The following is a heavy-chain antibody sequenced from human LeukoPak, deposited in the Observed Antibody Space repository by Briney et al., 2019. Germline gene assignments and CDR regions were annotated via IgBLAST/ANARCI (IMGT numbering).Heavy chain of an antibody. CDR1: GFTFSSYA. Sequence: GGSLRLSCAASGFTFSSYAMSWVRQTPGKGLEWVSSISGNGGSTYDADSVKGRFTISRDNSKNTLYLQMNSLRAEDTAVYYCAKDRDIVVVPSFDYWGQGTLVTVSS. D-gene: IGHD2-2*01. V-gene: IGHV3-23*01. CDR2: ISGNGGST. J-gene: IGHJ4*02. CDR3: AKDRDIVVVPSFDY.